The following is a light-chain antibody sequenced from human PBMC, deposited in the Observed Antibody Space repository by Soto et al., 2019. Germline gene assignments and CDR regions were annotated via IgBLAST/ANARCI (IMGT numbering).Light chain of an antibody. CDR3: QQRSSWPRGT. CDR2: DAS. Sequence: EIVLTQSPATLSLSPGKRATLSCRASQSVSSYLAWYQQKPGQAPRLLIHDASNRATGIPARFSGSGSGTDFTLTISSLEPEDFALYFCQQRSSWPRGTFGQGTKLEIK. V-gene: IGKV3-11*01. CDR1: QSVSSY. J-gene: IGKJ2*02.